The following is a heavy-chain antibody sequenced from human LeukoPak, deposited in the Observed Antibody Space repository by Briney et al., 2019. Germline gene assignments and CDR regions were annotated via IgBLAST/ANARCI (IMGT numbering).Heavy chain of an antibody. CDR2: ITNSGNSK. Sequence: PGGSLRLSCAASEFTFSSYSMNWVRQAPGKGLEWVSYITNSGNSKSYADSVKGRFTISRDNSKNTLYLQMNSLRAEDTAVYYCARETPRGYSSSWYPGQLDYWGQGTLVTVSS. CDR1: EFTFSSYS. J-gene: IGHJ4*02. CDR3: ARETPRGYSSSWYPGQLDY. D-gene: IGHD6-13*01. V-gene: IGHV3-48*01.